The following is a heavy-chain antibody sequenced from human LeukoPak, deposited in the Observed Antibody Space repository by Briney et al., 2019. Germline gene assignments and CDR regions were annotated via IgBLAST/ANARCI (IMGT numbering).Heavy chain of an antibody. CDR1: GGSISSSSYY. Sequence: PSETLSLTCTVSGGSISSSSYYWGWIRQPPGKGLEWIGSIYYSGSTYYNPSLKSRVTISVDTSKNQFSLKLSSVTAADTAVYYCARRGYSYGDFDYWGQGTLVTVSS. D-gene: IGHD5-18*01. J-gene: IGHJ4*02. CDR3: ARRGYSYGDFDY. V-gene: IGHV4-39*01. CDR2: IYYSGST.